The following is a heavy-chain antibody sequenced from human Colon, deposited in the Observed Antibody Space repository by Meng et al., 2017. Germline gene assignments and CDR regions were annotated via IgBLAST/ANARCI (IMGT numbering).Heavy chain of an antibody. V-gene: IGHV4-61*08. D-gene: IGHD7-27*01. CDR2: ASNSCDPSL. Sequence: GVWMRTETSYRLCSVLGGSVRSDAYQWGGVLRPPGKGLEWSGNASNSCDPSLNHIHSLKRQVPISLDPPTNQLSLKRTSVTAADTGVYYCSRDYWGSLDYWGQGILVTASS. CDR3: SRDYWGSLDY. J-gene: IGHJ4*02. CDR1: GGSVRSDAYQ.